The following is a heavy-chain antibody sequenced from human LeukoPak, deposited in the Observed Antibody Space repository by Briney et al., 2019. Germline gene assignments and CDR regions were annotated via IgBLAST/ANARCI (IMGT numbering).Heavy chain of an antibody. CDR1: GGSFSGYY. D-gene: IGHD2-15*01. J-gene: IGHJ5*02. V-gene: IGHV4-34*01. CDR3: ARGSRAVVAATTRYNWFDP. Sequence: TSETLFLTCAVYGGSFSGYYWSWIRQPPGKGLEWIGEINHSGSTNYNPSLKSRVTISVDTSKNQFSLKLSSVTAADTAVYYCARGSRAVVAATTRYNWFDPWGQGTLVTVSS. CDR2: INHSGST.